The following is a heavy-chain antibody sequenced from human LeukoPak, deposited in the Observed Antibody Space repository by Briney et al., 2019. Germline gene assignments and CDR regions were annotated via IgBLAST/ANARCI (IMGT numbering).Heavy chain of an antibody. CDR2: ILYDGNTK. J-gene: IGHJ6*03. CDR1: GFSLSNYG. Sequence: GGSLRLSCAASGFSLSNYGMHWVRQAPGKGLEWVAAILYDGNTKHYADSVKGRFTISRDISKNTLYMKMNSLTAEDTAVYYCARDHRPEIQYYYMDVWGKGTTVAVSS. CDR3: ARDHRPEIQYYYMDV. D-gene: IGHD1-14*01. V-gene: IGHV3-33*01.